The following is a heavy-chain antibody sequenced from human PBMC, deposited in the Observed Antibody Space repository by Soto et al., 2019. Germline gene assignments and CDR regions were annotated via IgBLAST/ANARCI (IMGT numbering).Heavy chain of an antibody. CDR1: DGSFSDYY. Sequence: SQTLSLTHAVYDGSFSDYYWSWIRQPPGKGLEWIGEINHSGSTNYNPSLKSRVTISVDTSKNQFSLKLSSVTAADTAVYYCASTSSRRSHYYYYYYGMDVWGQGTTVTVSS. V-gene: IGHV4-34*01. CDR2: INHSGST. J-gene: IGHJ6*02. CDR3: ASTSSRRSHYYYYYYGMDV. D-gene: IGHD3-10*01.